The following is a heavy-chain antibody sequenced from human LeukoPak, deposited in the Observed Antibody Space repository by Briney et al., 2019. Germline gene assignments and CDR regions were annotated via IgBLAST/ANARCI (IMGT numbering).Heavy chain of an antibody. J-gene: IGHJ6*02. V-gene: IGHV3-48*03. CDR2: ISSSGSTI. Sequence: PGGSLRLSCAASGFTFSSHEMNWVRQAPGKGLEWVSYISSSGSTIYYADSVKGRFTISRDNAKNSLYLQMNSLRAEDTAVYYCARDSSYYYDSSGYPPNGYGMDVWGQGTTVTVSS. CDR1: GFTFSSHE. D-gene: IGHD3-22*01. CDR3: ARDSSYYYDSSGYPPNGYGMDV.